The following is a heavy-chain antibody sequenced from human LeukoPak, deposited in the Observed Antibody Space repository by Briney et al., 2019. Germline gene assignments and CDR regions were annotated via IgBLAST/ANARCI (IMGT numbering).Heavy chain of an antibody. CDR2: ISWNSGKI. CDR1: GFTLADYA. CDR3: AKARGFIAVAEGFDS. V-gene: IGHV3-9*03. D-gene: IGHD6-13*01. J-gene: IGHJ4*02. Sequence: PGGSLRLSCAASGFTLADYAMHWVRHGPGKGLEGVSGISWNSGKIVYADSVKGRFTVSRDNANNILYLQMNSLKTEDMALYYCAKARGFIAVAEGFDSWGQGTLVTVSS.